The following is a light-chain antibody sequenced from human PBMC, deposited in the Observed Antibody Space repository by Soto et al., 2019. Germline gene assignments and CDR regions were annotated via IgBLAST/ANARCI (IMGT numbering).Light chain of an antibody. V-gene: IGKV3-20*01. CDR1: QSISSSN. CDR3: HHCGGSQP. Sequence: EIVLTQSPGTLYLSPGERATLSCRASQSISSSNLVWYQQKPGQAPRLLIYGASSRATGIQDRFSGSGSGTDFTLTISSLEPEDFAVYFCHHCGGSQPFGQGTKVETK. CDR2: GAS. J-gene: IGKJ1*01.